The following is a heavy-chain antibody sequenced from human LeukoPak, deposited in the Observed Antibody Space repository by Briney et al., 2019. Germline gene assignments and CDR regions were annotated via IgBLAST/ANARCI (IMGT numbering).Heavy chain of an antibody. D-gene: IGHD6-13*01. CDR2: ISYDGSNK. J-gene: IGHJ6*02. V-gene: IGHV3-30-3*01. CDR3: AKAASSSWPSYYYGMDV. Sequence: GGSLRLSCAASGFTFSSYAMHWIRQAPGKGLEWVAVISYDGSNKYYADSVKGRFTISKDNSKNTVYLQMSSLRVDDTAVYYCAKAASSSWPSYYYGMDVWGQGTTVTVSS. CDR1: GFTFSSYA.